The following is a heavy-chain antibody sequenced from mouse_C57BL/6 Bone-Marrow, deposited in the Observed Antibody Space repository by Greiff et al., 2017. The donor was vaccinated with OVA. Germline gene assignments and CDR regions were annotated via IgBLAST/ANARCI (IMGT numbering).Heavy chain of an antibody. CDR1: GYTFTSYW. D-gene: IGHD2-4*01. CDR3: ARGRVYDYDEGGFAY. J-gene: IGHJ3*01. CDR2: IHPNSGST. Sequence: VKLQQPGAELVKPGASVKLSCKASGYTFTSYWMHWVKQRPGQGLEWIGMIHPNSGSTNYNEKFKSKATLTVDKSSSTAYMQLSSLTSEDSAVYYCARGRVYDYDEGGFAYWGQGTLVTVSA. V-gene: IGHV1-64*01.